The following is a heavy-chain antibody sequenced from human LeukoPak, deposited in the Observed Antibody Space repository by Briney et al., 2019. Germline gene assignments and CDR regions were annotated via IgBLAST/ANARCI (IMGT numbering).Heavy chain of an antibody. CDR3: AREEPDSSGYYSL. CDR2: IYYSGST. J-gene: IGHJ4*02. CDR1: GGSISSYY. D-gene: IGHD3-22*01. Sequence: PSETLSLTCTVSGGSISSYYWSWIRQPPGKGLEWNGYIYYSGSTNYNPSLKSRVTLSVDTSKNQFSLKLSSVTAADTAVYYCAREEPDSSGYYSLWGQGTLVTVSS. V-gene: IGHV4-59*01.